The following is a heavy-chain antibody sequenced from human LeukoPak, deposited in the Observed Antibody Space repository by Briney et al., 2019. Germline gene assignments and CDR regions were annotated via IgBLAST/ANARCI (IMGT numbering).Heavy chain of an antibody. CDR1: GGTFSSYA. J-gene: IGHJ6*02. CDR2: IIPILGIA. D-gene: IGHD2-15*01. CDR3: ARERAVAWFLNYYGMDV. V-gene: IGHV1-69*04. Sequence: GSSVTVSCKASGGTFSSYAISWVRQAPGQGLEWMGRIIPILGIANYAQKFQGRVTITADKSTSTAYMELSSLRSEDTAVYYCARERAVAWFLNYYGMDVWGQGTTVTVSS.